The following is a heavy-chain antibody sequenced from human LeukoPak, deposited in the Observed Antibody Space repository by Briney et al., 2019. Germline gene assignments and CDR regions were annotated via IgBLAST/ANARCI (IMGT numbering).Heavy chain of an antibody. CDR3: ARTDYFGGIDY. CDR1: GGSISSYY. J-gene: IGHJ4*02. D-gene: IGHD4-23*01. V-gene: IGHV4-4*07. CDR2: IYTSGGT. Sequence: SETPSLTCTVSGGSISSYYWSWIRQPAGKGLEWIGRIYTSGGTNYNPSLKSRVTMSVDTSKNQFSLKLSSVTAADTAVYYCARTDYFGGIDYWGQGTLVTVSS.